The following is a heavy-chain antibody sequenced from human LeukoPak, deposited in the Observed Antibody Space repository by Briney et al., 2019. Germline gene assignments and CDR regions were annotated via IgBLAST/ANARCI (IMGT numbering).Heavy chain of an antibody. Sequence: SETLSLTCTVSGGSISSYYWSWIRQPPGKGLEWIGYIYYSGSTNYNPSLKSRVTISVDTSKNQFSLKLSSVTAADTAVYYCARPSIVCSSTSCYVHAFDIWGQGTMVTVSS. V-gene: IGHV4-59*08. D-gene: IGHD2-2*01. CDR3: ARPSIVCSSTSCYVHAFDI. J-gene: IGHJ3*02. CDR1: GGSISSYY. CDR2: IYYSGST.